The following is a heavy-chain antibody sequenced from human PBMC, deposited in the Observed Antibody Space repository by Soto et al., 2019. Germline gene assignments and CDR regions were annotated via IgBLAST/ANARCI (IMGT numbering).Heavy chain of an antibody. CDR3: ASHYDSGGYYYRGLDY. V-gene: IGHV1-69*12. J-gene: IGHJ4*02. CDR2: IIPIFVTA. Sequence: QVQLVQSGAEVKKPGSSVKVSCKASGGTFNSYAISWVRQAPGQGLEWVGGIIPIFVTADYAQKFQGRVTITAVESTSTANMELSSRRSEDTAVYYCASHYDSGGYYYRGLDYWGQGTLVTVSS. CDR1: GGTFNSYA. D-gene: IGHD3-22*01.